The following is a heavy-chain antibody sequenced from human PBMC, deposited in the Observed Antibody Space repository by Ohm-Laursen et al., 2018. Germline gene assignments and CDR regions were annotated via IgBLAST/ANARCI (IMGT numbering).Heavy chain of an antibody. CDR3: ARDKDYTFDY. J-gene: IGHJ4*02. CDR2: IKQDGSEK. D-gene: IGHD4-11*01. Sequence: SLRLSCSASGFTFSDYYMTWIRQAPGKGLEWVANIKQDGSEKYFVDSVEGRFTISRDNAKNSLYLQMNSLRAEDTAVYYCARDKDYTFDYWGQGTLVTVSS. CDR1: GFTFSDYY. V-gene: IGHV3-7*01.